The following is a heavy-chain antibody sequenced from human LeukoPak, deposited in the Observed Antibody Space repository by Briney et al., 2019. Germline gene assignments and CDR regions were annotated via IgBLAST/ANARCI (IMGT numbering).Heavy chain of an antibody. CDR2: IYYSGST. CDR1: GGSISSSSYY. V-gene: IGHV4-39*07. J-gene: IGHJ4*02. D-gene: IGHD4-23*01. Sequence: PSETLSLTCTVSGGSISSSSYYWGWIRQPPGKGLEWIGSIYYSGSTYYNPSLRSRVTISVDTSKNQFSLKLSSVTAADTAVYCARAPYGGNSGFDYWGQGALVTVSS. CDR3: ARAPYGGNSGFDY.